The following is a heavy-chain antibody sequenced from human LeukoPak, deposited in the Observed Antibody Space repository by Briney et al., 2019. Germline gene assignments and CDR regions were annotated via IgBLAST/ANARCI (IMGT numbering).Heavy chain of an antibody. CDR3: ATGEANYDFWSGPYYYMDV. D-gene: IGHD3-3*01. V-gene: IGHV1-18*01. CDR1: GYTFTSYG. Sequence: ASVKVSCKASGYTFTSYGISWVRQAPGQGLEWMGWISAYNGNTNYAQKLQGRVTMTTDTSTSTAYMELRSLRSDDTAVYYCATGEANYDFWSGPYYYMDVWGKGTTVTVSS. J-gene: IGHJ6*03. CDR2: ISAYNGNT.